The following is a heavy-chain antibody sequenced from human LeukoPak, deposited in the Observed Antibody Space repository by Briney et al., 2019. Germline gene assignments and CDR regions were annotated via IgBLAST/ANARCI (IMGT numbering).Heavy chain of an antibody. D-gene: IGHD3-22*01. CDR2: IYYSGST. Sequence: PSETLSLTCTVSGGSISSYYWSWIRQPPGKGLEWIGYIYYSGSTNYNPSLKSRVAISVDTSKNQFSLKLSSVTAADTAVYYCARTYYYDSSGYSFDAFDIWGQGTMVTVSS. V-gene: IGHV4-59*08. J-gene: IGHJ3*02. CDR1: GGSISSYY. CDR3: ARTYYYDSSGYSFDAFDI.